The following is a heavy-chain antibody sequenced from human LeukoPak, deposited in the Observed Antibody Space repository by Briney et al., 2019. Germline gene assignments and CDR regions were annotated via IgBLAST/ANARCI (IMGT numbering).Heavy chain of an antibody. D-gene: IGHD3-10*01. V-gene: IGHV1-24*01. CDR1: GYTLTELS. Sequence: GASVKVSCKVSGYTLTELSMHWVRQAPGKGLEWMGGFDPEDGETIYAQKFQGRVTMTEDTSTDTAYMELSSLRSEDTAVYYCATAPPLYYYGSGCYRGFDIWGQGTMVTVSS. J-gene: IGHJ3*02. CDR3: ATAPPLYYYGSGCYRGFDI. CDR2: FDPEDGET.